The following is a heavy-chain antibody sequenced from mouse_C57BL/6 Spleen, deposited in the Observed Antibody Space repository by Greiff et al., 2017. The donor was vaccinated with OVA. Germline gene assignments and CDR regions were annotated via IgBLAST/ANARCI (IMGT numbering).Heavy chain of an antibody. J-gene: IGHJ2*01. Sequence: VQLQQPGAELVKPGASVKMSCKASGYTFTSYWITWVKQRPGKGLEWIGDIYPGSGSTNYNEKFKSKATLTVDKSSSTAYMQLGSLTSEDSAVYYCARWGSLYFDYWGQGTTLTVSS. V-gene: IGHV1-55*01. CDR1: GYTFTSYW. CDR3: ARWGSLYFDY. CDR2: IYPGSGST.